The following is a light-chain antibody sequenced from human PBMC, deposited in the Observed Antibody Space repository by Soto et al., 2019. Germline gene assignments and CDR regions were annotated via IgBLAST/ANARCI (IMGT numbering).Light chain of an antibody. CDR2: DNN. Sequence: QSVLTQPPSMSAAPGQMVAISCSGTSSNIGDNSVSWYQHFPGTAPKVLIYDNNRRPSGIPDRFSGSKSGTSAPLTIIGLQTGDEADYYCATWDSALSAGVFGGGTKLTVL. CDR3: ATWDSALSAGV. CDR1: SSNIGDNS. J-gene: IGLJ3*02. V-gene: IGLV1-51*01.